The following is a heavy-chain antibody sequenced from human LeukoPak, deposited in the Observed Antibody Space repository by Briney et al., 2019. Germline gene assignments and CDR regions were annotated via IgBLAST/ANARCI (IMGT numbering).Heavy chain of an antibody. V-gene: IGHV4-39*01. CDR1: GVSIGSNSHY. CDR3: ARNPGTSTLDY. CDR2: ISYSGGT. J-gene: IGHJ4*02. Sequence: SETQSLTCTVSGVSIGSNSHYWAWIRQPPGKGLEWLATISYSGGTQYNPSLKSRVTISLDTTKNQFSLKLSSVTAADTAVYYCARNPGTSTLDYWGQGTLVTVSS. D-gene: IGHD5/OR15-5a*01.